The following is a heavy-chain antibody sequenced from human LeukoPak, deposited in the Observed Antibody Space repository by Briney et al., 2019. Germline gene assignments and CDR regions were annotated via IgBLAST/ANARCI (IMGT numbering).Heavy chain of an antibody. CDR3: ARHSRYSYGYNYYYMDV. CDR2: IYPGDCDT. Sequence: KVSCKASGYTFTSYRIGWVRQMPGKGLEWMGIIYPGDCDTRYSPSFQGQVTISADKSISTAYLQWSSLKASDTAMYYCARHSRYSYGYNYYYMDVWGKGTTVTVSS. J-gene: IGHJ6*03. V-gene: IGHV5-51*01. CDR1: GYTFTSYR. D-gene: IGHD5-18*01.